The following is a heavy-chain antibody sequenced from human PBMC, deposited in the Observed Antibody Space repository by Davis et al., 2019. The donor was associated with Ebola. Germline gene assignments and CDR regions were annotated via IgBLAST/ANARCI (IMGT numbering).Heavy chain of an antibody. CDR1: GYTFTGYY. D-gene: IGHD2-2*02. CDR3: ARDKGGGYCSSTSCYNVMDV. V-gene: IGHV1-2*04. CDR2: INPNSGGT. Sequence: ASVKVSCKASGYTFTGYYMHWVRQAPGQGLEWMGWINPNSGGTNYAQKFQGWVTMTRDTSISTAYMELSRLRSDDTAVYYCARDKGGGYCSSTSCYNVMDVWGQGTTVTVSS. J-gene: IGHJ6*02.